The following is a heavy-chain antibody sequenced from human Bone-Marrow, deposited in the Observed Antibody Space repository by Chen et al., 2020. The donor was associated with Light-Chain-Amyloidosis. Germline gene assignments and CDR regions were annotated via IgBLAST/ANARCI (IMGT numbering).Heavy chain of an antibody. J-gene: IGHJ4*02. V-gene: IGHV3-74*01. D-gene: IGHD3-10*01. CDR3: ARDRGRFSYNRGGLDS. CDR1: GFTLNTYW. Sequence: EVQLVESGGALVQPGGSLRLSCAASGFTLNTYWMQWVRQPPGGGLVWVARMPTDVTKTVYADSVKGRFTVSRDDAKNTLYLEMNSLRVEDTGLYFCARDRGRFSYNRGGLDSWGQGTLVTVSS. CDR2: MPTDVTKT.